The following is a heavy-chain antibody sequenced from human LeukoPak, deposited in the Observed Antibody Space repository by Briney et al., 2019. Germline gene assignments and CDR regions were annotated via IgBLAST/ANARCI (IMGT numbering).Heavy chain of an antibody. CDR3: AKDRASGSYSYFDY. D-gene: IGHD1-26*01. CDR1: GFTFSSYE. V-gene: IGHV3-48*03. Sequence: QVGGSLRLSCAASGFTFSSYEMNWVRQAPGKGLEWVSYISSSGSTIYYADSVKGRFTISRDNAKNSLYLQMSSLRAEDTAVYYCAKDRASGSYSYFDYWGQGTLVTVSS. J-gene: IGHJ4*02. CDR2: ISSSGSTI.